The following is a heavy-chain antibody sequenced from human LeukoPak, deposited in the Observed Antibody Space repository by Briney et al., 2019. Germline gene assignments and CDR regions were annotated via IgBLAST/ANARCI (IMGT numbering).Heavy chain of an antibody. D-gene: IGHD5-12*01. CDR3: ASGHDYGVVDY. CDR1: GGSFSGYY. V-gene: IGHV4-34*01. Sequence: SETLSLTCAVYGGSFSGYYWSWIRQPPGKGLEWIGEINHSGSTNYNPSLKSRVTISVDTSKNQFSLKLSSVTAADTAVYYCASGHDYGVVDYWGQGTLVTVSS. CDR2: INHSGST. J-gene: IGHJ4*02.